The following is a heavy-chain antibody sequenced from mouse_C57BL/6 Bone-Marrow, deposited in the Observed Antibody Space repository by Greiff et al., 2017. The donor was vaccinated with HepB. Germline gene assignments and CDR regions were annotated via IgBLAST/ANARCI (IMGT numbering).Heavy chain of an antibody. CDR3: ARRGTTVVADY. CDR1: GYTFTSYW. Sequence: QVQLQQPGAELVMPGASVKLSCKASGYTFTSYWMHWVKQRPGQGLEWIGEIYPSDSYTNYNQKFKGKSTLTVDKSSSTAYMQLSSLTSEDSAVYYCARRGTTVVADYWGQGTTLTVSS. CDR2: IYPSDSYT. V-gene: IGHV1-69*01. J-gene: IGHJ2*01. D-gene: IGHD1-1*01.